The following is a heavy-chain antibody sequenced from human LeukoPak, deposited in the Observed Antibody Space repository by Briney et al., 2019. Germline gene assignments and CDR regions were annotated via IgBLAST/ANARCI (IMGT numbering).Heavy chain of an antibody. CDR1: GFTFSSYA. V-gene: IGHV3-30-3*01. J-gene: IGHJ4*02. Sequence: GRSLRLSCAASGFTFSSYAMHWVRQAPGKGLEWVAVISYDGSNKYYADSVKGLFTISRDNSKNTLYLQMNSLRAENTAVYYCARASRLLLMYLDYWGQGTLVTVSS. CDR2: ISYDGSNK. D-gene: IGHD3-10*01. CDR3: ARASRLLLMYLDY.